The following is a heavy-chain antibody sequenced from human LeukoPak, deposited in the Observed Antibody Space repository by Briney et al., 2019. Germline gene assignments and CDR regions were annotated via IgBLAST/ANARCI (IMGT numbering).Heavy chain of an antibody. CDR2: ISGSGGST. D-gene: IGHD3-9*01. CDR1: GFTFSNYG. J-gene: IGHJ4*02. V-gene: IGHV3-23*01. Sequence: GGSLRLSCAASGFTFSNYGMSWVRQAPGKGLEWVSAISGSGGSTYYADSVKGRFIISRDNSKNTLYLQMNSLRAEDTAVYYCAKGGGIRYFDWLLGYYFDYWGQGTLVTVSS. CDR3: AKGGGIRYFDWLLGYYFDY.